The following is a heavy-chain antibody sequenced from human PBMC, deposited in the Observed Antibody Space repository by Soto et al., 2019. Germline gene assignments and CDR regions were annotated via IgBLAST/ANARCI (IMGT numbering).Heavy chain of an antibody. Sequence: QVPLQESGPGLVNPSQTLSLPCTVSGGSISRGVYYWSRIRQHPGKGLEWIGYIYYSGSTYYNPSLKSRVTLSVDTSKNQFSLKLSSVTAADTAVYYCARDPSYYHRNGMDVWGQGTTVTVSS. CDR1: GGSISRGVYY. CDR2: IYYSGST. V-gene: IGHV4-31*03. D-gene: IGHD3-10*01. CDR3: ARDPSYYHRNGMDV. J-gene: IGHJ6*02.